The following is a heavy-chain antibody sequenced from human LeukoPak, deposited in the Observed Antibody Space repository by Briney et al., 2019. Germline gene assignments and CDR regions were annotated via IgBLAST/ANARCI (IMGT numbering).Heavy chain of an antibody. CDR2: INAGNGNT. CDR3: ARDFPNYYDSSGYDY. D-gene: IGHD3-22*01. V-gene: IGHV1-3*01. Sequence: ASVKVSCKASGYTFTSYAMHWVRQAPGQRLEWMGWINAGNGNTKYLQKFQGRVTITRDTSVSTAYMELSSLRSEDTAVYYCARDFPNYYDSSGYDYWGQGTLVTVSS. J-gene: IGHJ4*02. CDR1: GYTFTSYA.